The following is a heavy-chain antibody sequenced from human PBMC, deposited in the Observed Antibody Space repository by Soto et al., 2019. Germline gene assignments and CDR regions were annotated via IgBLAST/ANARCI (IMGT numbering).Heavy chain of an antibody. J-gene: IGHJ5*02. CDR3: AKDLYNYDFSLDDS. Sequence: PGGSLRLSCTASGFTFSSYAMHWVRQAPGRGLEWVAVVSYDGSIENYVDSVRGRFTISRDNSKNTVFLQMNSLRVEDTAVYYWAKDLYNYDFSLDDSWGQGTLVTVSS. D-gene: IGHD3-16*01. V-gene: IGHV3-30*18. CDR2: VSYDGSIE. CDR1: GFTFSSYA.